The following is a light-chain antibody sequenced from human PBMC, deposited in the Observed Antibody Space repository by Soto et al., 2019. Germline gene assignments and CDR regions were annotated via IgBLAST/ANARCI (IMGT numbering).Light chain of an antibody. J-gene: IGKJ1*01. V-gene: IGKV3-20*01. Sequence: EIVLTQSPGTLSLSPGERATLSCRASQSVSNNYLAWYQQKPGQAPRLLIYGVSTRAAGIPDRFSASGSGTDFTLIISRLEPEDFAVYSCQQYASSPQTFGQGTKVDIK. CDR2: GVS. CDR3: QQYASSPQT. CDR1: QSVSNNY.